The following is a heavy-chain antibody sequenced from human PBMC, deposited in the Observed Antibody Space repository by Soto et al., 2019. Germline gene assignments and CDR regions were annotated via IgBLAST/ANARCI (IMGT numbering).Heavy chain of an antibody. J-gene: IGHJ3*02. CDR2: IYYSGST. V-gene: IGHV4-59*01. D-gene: IGHD6-13*01. CDR1: GGSISSYY. CDR3: ARDSSSSWYGGAFDI. Sequence: TSETLSLTCTVSGGSISSYYWSWIRQPPGKGLEWIGYIYYSGSTNYNPSLKSRVTISVDTSKNQFSLKLSSVTAADTAVYYCARDSSSSWYGGAFDIWGQGTMVTVSS.